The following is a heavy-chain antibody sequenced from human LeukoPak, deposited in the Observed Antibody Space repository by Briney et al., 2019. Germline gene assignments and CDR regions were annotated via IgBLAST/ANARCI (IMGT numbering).Heavy chain of an antibody. J-gene: IGHJ4*02. CDR3: AREGGAVAAAGGNDY. Sequence: PGGSLRLSCAASGFTFSSYSMNWVRQAPGKGLEWASSISSSSSYIYYADPVKGRFTISRDNAKNSLYLQMNSLRAEDTAVYYCAREGGAVAAAGGNDYWGQGTLVTVSS. V-gene: IGHV3-21*01. CDR2: ISSSSSYI. D-gene: IGHD6-13*01. CDR1: GFTFSSYS.